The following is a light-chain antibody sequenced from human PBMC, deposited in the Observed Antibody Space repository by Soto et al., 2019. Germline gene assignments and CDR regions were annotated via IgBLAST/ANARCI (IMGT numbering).Light chain of an antibody. J-gene: IGKJ5*01. CDR2: GAS. Sequence: EIVMTQSPATLSVSPGERATLSCRASQSIGNNLGWYQQKPGQAPRLLIYGASTRATGIPARFSGSGSGTEFTLTFTSLQSEDSAVYYCQQYNTWTLISFGQGTRLEIK. V-gene: IGKV3-15*01. CDR1: QSIGNN. CDR3: QQYNTWTLIS.